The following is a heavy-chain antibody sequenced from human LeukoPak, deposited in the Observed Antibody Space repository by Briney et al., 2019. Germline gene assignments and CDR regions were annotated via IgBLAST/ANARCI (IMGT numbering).Heavy chain of an antibody. V-gene: IGHV3-21*01. CDR1: GFTFNAYG. CDR2: ISSSSTYI. Sequence: GGSLRLSCAASGFTFNAYGMNWVRQAPGKGLEWVSSISSSSTYIYYADSVKGRFTISRDNAKNSLYLQMNSLRAEDTAVYYCARDLVGAIAHGFDYWGQGTLVTVSS. CDR3: ARDLVGAIAHGFDY. D-gene: IGHD1-26*01. J-gene: IGHJ4*02.